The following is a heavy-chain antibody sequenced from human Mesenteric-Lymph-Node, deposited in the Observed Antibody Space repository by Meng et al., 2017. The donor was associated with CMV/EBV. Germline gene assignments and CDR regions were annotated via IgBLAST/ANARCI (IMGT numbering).Heavy chain of an antibody. CDR2: IYSDSSIT. D-gene: IGHD3-3*01. Sequence: GESLKISCAASGFTLSSYPMSWVRQAPGKGLEWVSIIYSDSSITYYADSVKGRFTISRDNSKNTLYLQMNSLRAEDTAVYYCAKDSSDDFWSAYFPFYNYGMDVWGQGATVTVSS. V-gene: IGHV3-23*03. CDR1: GFTLSSYP. CDR3: AKDSSDDFWSAYFPFYNYGMDV. J-gene: IGHJ6*02.